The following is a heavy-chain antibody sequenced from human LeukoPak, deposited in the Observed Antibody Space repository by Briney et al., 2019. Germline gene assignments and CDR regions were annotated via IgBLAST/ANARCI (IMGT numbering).Heavy chain of an antibody. CDR1: GYTFTSYG. CDR2: ISGYNGNT. V-gene: IGHV1-18*01. D-gene: IGHD3-22*01. Sequence: ASVKVSCKASGYTFTSYGISWVRQAPGQGLEWMGWISGYNGNTNYAQQKLQGRVTMTTDTSTSTAYMELRSLRSDDTAVYYCARDLYGSGYYYEFLYWGQGTLVTVSS. CDR3: ARDLYGSGYYYEFLY. J-gene: IGHJ4*02.